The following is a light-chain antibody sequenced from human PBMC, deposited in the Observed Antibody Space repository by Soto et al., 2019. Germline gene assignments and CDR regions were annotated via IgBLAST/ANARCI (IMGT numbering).Light chain of an antibody. CDR1: QSVSSSY. Sequence: EIVLTQSPGTLSLSPGERATLSCRASQSVSSSYLAWYQQKPGQAPRLLIYGASSRATGIPDRFSSSGSGTDFTLTISRLEPEDFAVYYCQQYGSSPPDTFGPGTKVDIK. CDR2: GAS. J-gene: IGKJ3*01. CDR3: QQYGSSPPDT. V-gene: IGKV3-20*01.